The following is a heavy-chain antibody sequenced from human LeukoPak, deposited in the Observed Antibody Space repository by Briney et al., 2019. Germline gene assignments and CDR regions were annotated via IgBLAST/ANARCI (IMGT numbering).Heavy chain of an antibody. J-gene: IGHJ6*03. V-gene: IGHV3-23*01. D-gene: IGHD3-10*01. CDR1: GFTFDNYV. CDR3: AKDLFSGSGRAGNMDV. Sequence: GGSLRLSCAASGFTFDNYVMARIRQAPGKGLEWVSTISASFALTYSADSVKGRFTIARDNSKSTLYLQMNSLRAEDTAVYYCAKDLFSGSGRAGNMDVWGKGTTVTVSS. CDR2: ISASFALT.